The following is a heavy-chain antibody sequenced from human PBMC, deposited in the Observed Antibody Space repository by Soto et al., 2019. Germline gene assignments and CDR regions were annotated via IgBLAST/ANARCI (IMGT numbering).Heavy chain of an antibody. Sequence: SETLSLTCTVSGVSVNSGDYYWSWIRQPPGKGLEWIGYFYYSGITNYNPSLKSRVTISADTSKNQFSLKLRSVTAADAAVYYCATVTVAVPATTHYFDYWGQGTQVTVS. J-gene: IGHJ4*02. CDR2: FYYSGIT. CDR3: ATVTVAVPATTHYFDY. CDR1: GVSVNSGDYY. V-gene: IGHV4-61*08. D-gene: IGHD1-26*01.